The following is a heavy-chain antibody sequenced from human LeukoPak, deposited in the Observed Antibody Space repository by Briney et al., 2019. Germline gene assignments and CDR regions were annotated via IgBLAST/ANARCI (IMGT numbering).Heavy chain of an antibody. CDR2: IRSKAYGGTA. D-gene: IGHD3-10*01. J-gene: IGHJ6*02. Sequence: GGSLRLSCTVSGFTFGDYALSWFRQAPGKGLEWVSSIRSKAYGGTAEYAASVKGRSTTSRDDSKSIAYLQMNSLKTEDTAVYYCTRYYFGSGSYYSLFAMDVWGQGTTVTVSS. CDR3: TRYYFGSGSYYSLFAMDV. V-gene: IGHV3-49*03. CDR1: GFTFGDYA.